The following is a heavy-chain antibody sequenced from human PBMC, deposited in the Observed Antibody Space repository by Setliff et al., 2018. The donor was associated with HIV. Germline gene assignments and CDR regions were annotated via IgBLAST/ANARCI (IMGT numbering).Heavy chain of an antibody. CDR1: GFTFRIYE. D-gene: IGHD3-22*01. Sequence: GGSLRLSCAASGFTFRIYEINWVRQAPGKGLEWVSYISTSGDAMYNADSVRGRFTISRDNSKNTVYLQMNSLRAEDTAEYYCAKELAASGLGYFDSWGRGILVTVSS. V-gene: IGHV3-48*03. J-gene: IGHJ4*02. CDR3: AKELAASGLGYFDS. CDR2: ISTSGDAM.